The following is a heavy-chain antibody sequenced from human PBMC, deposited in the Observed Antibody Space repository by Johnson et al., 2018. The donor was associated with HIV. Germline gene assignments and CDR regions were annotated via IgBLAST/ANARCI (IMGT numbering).Heavy chain of an antibody. V-gene: IGHV3-11*04. CDR2: ITSSGSTI. CDR1: GFTFTDYY. CDR3: ARDRGRGGYSYGRGDAFDI. J-gene: IGHJ3*02. Sequence: QVQLVESGGGLVKPGGSLRLSCAASGFTFTDYYMNWMRQAPGKGLEWVSYITSSGSTIYYADSVKGRFTISRDNAKNSLYLQMNSLRAEDTAVYYCARDRGRGGYSYGRGDAFDIWGQGTMVTVSS. D-gene: IGHD5-18*01.